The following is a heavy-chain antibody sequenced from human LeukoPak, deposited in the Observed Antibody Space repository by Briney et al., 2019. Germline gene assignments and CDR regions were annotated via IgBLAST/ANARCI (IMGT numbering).Heavy chain of an antibody. V-gene: IGHV1-18*01. CDR3: ARTGSGLVVVVPAAKYYFDY. J-gene: IGHJ4*02. Sequence: ASVKVSCKASGYTFTSYGISWVRQAPGQGLEWMGWISAYNGNTNYAQKLQGRVTMTTDTSTSTAYMELRSLRSDDTAVYYCARTGSGLVVVVPAAKYYFDYWGQGTLVTVSS. CDR2: ISAYNGNT. CDR1: GYTFTSYG. D-gene: IGHD2-2*01.